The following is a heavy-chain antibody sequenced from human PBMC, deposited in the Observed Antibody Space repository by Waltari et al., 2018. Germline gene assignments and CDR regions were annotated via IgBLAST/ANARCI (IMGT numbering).Heavy chain of an antibody. CDR1: GGSISSYY. J-gene: IGHJ6*03. V-gene: IGHV4-59*01. D-gene: IGHD1-1*01. CDR3: ARARPGTPAYYYYMDV. Sequence: QVQLQESGPGLVKPSETLSLTCTVSGGSISSYYWSWIRQPPGKGLEWIGYIYYSGSTNYHPSLKSRVTMSVDTSTNQFSLKLSSVTAADTAVYYCARARPGTPAYYYYMDVWGKGTTVTVSS. CDR2: IYYSGST.